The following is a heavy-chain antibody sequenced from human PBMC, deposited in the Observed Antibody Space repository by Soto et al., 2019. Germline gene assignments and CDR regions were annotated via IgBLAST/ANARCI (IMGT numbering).Heavy chain of an antibody. J-gene: IGHJ4*02. CDR3: AAGIAVAGTGWNFDY. CDR2: ISAYNGNT. CDR1: GYTFTSYG. D-gene: IGHD6-19*01. Sequence: QVQLVQSGAEVKKPGASVKVSCKASGYTFTSYGISWVRQAPGQGLEWMGWISAYNGNTNYAQKLQGRVTMTTDTSTSPAYMELRSLRSDDTAVYYCAAGIAVAGTGWNFDYWGQGTLVTVSS. V-gene: IGHV1-18*01.